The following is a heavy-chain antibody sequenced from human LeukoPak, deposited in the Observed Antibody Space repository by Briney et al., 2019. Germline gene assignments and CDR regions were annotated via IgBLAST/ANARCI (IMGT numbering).Heavy chain of an antibody. CDR2: INPNSGGT. CDR3: ARAFLLGTDLDY. Sequence: ASVKVSRKASGFTFTGYYMHWVRQAPGQGLEWMGWINPNSGGTNYAQNFQGRVTMTRDTSISTAYMELSRLRSDDTAVYYCARAFLLGTDLDYWGQGTLVTVSS. V-gene: IGHV1-2*02. CDR1: GFTFTGYY. J-gene: IGHJ4*02. D-gene: IGHD3-9*01.